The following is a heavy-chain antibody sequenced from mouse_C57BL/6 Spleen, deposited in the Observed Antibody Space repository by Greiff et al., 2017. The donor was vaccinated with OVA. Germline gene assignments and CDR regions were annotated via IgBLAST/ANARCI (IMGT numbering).Heavy chain of an antibody. Sequence: VQGVESGAELVRPGASVTLSCKASGYTFTDYEMHWVKQTPVHGLEWIGAIDPETGGTAYNQKFKGKAILTADKSSSTAYMELRSLTSEDSAVYYCTRGGITTVVAPGWYFDVWGTGTTVTVSS. CDR1: GYTFTDYE. J-gene: IGHJ1*03. CDR3: TRGGITTVVAPGWYFDV. CDR2: IDPETGGT. D-gene: IGHD1-1*01. V-gene: IGHV1-15*01.